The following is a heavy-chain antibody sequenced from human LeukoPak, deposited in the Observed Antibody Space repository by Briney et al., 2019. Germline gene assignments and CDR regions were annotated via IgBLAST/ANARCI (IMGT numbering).Heavy chain of an antibody. Sequence: GGSLRLSCAASGLTFSSYGMHWVRQAPGKGLEWVAFIRYDGSNKYYADSVKGRFTISRDNSKNTPYLQMNSLRAEDTAVYYCAKPELLWFGEFNYDYWGQGTLVTVSS. D-gene: IGHD3-10*01. CDR3: AKPELLWFGEFNYDY. CDR1: GLTFSSYG. V-gene: IGHV3-30*02. J-gene: IGHJ4*02. CDR2: IRYDGSNK.